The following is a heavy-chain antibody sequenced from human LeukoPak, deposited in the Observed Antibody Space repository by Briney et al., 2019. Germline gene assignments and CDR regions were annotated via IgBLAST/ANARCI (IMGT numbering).Heavy chain of an antibody. CDR2: ISGSGSST. CDR1: GFTFSSYA. J-gene: IGHJ4*02. D-gene: IGHD2-2*01. V-gene: IGHV3-23*01. Sequence: GGSLRLSCAASGFTFSSYAMNWVRQVPGKGLEWVSSISGSGSSTFYAGSVKGRFTISRDNSENTLWLQLDSLRADDTAVYYCAKDRCSSTSCYLFDFWGQGALVTVSS. CDR3: AKDRCSSTSCYLFDF.